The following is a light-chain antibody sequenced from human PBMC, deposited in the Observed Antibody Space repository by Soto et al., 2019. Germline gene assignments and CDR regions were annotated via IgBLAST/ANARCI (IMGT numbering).Light chain of an antibody. CDR3: QQYETYFRT. Sequence: DIQMTQSPSPLSASVGDRVTITCRASQGLSGWLAWYQQKPGKAPRLLIYKASSVESGVPSRFSGSGFGTEFALTISSLQPDDSGTYYCQQYETYFRTFGQGTKLEIK. J-gene: IGKJ2*01. CDR2: KAS. V-gene: IGKV1-5*03. CDR1: QGLSGW.